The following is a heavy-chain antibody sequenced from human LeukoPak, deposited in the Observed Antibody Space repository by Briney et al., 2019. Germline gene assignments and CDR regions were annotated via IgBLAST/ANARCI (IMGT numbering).Heavy chain of an antibody. Sequence: SVKVSCKASGGTFSSYAISWVRQAPGQGLEWMGGIIPIFGTANYAQKFQGRVTITADESTSTAYMELSSPRSEDTAVYYCARDYYDSSGYYLALSEGGGYYYYYGMDVWGQGTTVTVSS. CDR2: IIPIFGTA. CDR3: ARDYYDSSGYYLALSEGGGYYYYYGMDV. CDR1: GGTFSSYA. D-gene: IGHD3-22*01. V-gene: IGHV1-69*01. J-gene: IGHJ6*02.